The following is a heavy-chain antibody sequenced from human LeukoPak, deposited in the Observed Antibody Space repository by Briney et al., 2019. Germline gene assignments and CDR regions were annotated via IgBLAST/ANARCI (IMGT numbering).Heavy chain of an antibody. J-gene: IGHJ3*02. V-gene: IGHV1-2*02. CDR2: INPNSGDT. D-gene: IGHD1-26*01. Sequence: ASVKVSFKSSGYTFTGYYMHWVRQAPGQGRGWMGWINPNSGDTNYAQKFQTSVTMTRDTSISTDYMELSRQKSADTDVYYCARASGSNYAFDSWGQGTMVTVSS. CDR3: ARASGSNYAFDS. CDR1: GYTFTGYY.